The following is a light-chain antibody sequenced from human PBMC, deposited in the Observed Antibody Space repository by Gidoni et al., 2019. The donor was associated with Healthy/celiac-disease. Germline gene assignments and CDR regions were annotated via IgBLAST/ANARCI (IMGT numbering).Light chain of an antibody. J-gene: IGLJ2*01. Sequence: QSALTQPASLSGSPGQPITISCTGTISDVGGYNYVSWYPQHPGKAPKLMIYEVSNRPSGVSNRFSGSKSGNTASLTISGLQAEDEADYYCRSYTSSSTVVFGGGTKLTVL. V-gene: IGLV2-14*01. CDR1: ISDVGGYNY. CDR3: RSYTSSSTVV. CDR2: EVS.